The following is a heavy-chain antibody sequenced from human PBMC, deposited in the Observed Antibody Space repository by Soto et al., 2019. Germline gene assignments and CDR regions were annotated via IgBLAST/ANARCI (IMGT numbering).Heavy chain of an antibody. V-gene: IGHV3-11*01. CDR2: VSSSGSTI. J-gene: IGHJ6*03. CDR1: GSTFSDYY. CDR3: ARDGVVVVPAAPYYYYYYMDV. Sequence: GGSLRLSCAASGSTFSDYYMSWIRQAPGKGLEWVSYVSSSGSTIYYADSVKGRFTISRDNAENSLYLQMNSLRAEDTAVYYCARDGVVVVPAAPYYYYYYMDVWGKGTTVTVSS. D-gene: IGHD2-2*01.